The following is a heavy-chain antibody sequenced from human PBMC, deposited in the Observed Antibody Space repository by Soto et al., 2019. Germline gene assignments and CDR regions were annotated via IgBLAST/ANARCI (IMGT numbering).Heavy chain of an antibody. J-gene: IGHJ6*02. D-gene: IGHD6-13*01. Sequence: SETLSLTCAVYGGSFSGYYWSWIRQPPGKGLEGIGEINHSGSTNYNPSLQCRVTISVDTSKNQFSLKLSSVTAADAAVYYCAIPRRVWYGSFYYGMDVWGQGIRVTASS. V-gene: IGHV4-34*01. CDR1: GGSFSGYY. CDR2: INHSGST. CDR3: AIPRRVWYGSFYYGMDV.